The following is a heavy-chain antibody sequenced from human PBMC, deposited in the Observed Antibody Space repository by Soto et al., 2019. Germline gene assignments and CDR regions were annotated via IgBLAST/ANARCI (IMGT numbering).Heavy chain of an antibody. Sequence: GGSLRLSCAASGFTFSSYSMNWVRQAPGKGLEWVSSISSSSSYIYYADSVKGRFTISRDNAKNSLYLQMNSLRAEDTAVYYCARALSAWYYFDYWGQGTLVTVSS. V-gene: IGHV3-21*01. CDR2: ISSSSSYI. CDR1: GFTFSSYS. CDR3: ARALSAWYYFDY. D-gene: IGHD2-8*02. J-gene: IGHJ4*02.